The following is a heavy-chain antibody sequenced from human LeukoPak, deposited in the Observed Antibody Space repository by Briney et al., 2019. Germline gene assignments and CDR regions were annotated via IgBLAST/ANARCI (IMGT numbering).Heavy chain of an antibody. CDR1: GFTFSSYG. CDR3: AKVRGDSSSWYNCFDP. Sequence: GGSLRLSCAASGFTFSSYGMSWGRQAPGKGREWVSAISGSGGSTYYADSVKGRFTISRDNSKNTLYLQMNSLRAEDTAVYYCAKVRGDSSSWYNCFDPWGQGTLVTVSS. D-gene: IGHD6-13*01. CDR2: ISGSGGST. J-gene: IGHJ5*02. V-gene: IGHV3-23*01.